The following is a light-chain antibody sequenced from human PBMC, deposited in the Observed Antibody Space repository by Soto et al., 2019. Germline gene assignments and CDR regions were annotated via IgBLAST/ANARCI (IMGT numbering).Light chain of an antibody. J-gene: IGKJ1*01. CDR2: WAS. V-gene: IGKV4-1*01. CDR1: QSVLYSPNNKNY. Sequence: DIVMTQSPDSLAVSLGERATINCKSSQSVLYSPNNKNYVAWYQQKPGQPPKLLVYWASTRESGVPDRFSGSGSGTDFTLTISSLQAEDVAVYYCQQYHSAPQTFGQGTRVDIK. CDR3: QQYHSAPQT.